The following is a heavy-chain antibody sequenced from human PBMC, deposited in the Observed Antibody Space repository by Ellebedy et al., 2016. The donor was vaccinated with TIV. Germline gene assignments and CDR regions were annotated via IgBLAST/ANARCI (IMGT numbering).Heavy chain of an antibody. CDR2: INHSGST. CDR1: GGSFSGYY. CDR3: ARHRIFGVVIPFDP. Sequence: SETLSLTXAVYGGSFSGYYWSWIRQPPGKGLEWIGEINHSGSTNYNPSLKSRVTISVDTSKNQFSLKLSSVTAADTAVYYCARHRIFGVVIPFDPWGQGTLVTVSS. V-gene: IGHV4-34*01. D-gene: IGHD3-3*01. J-gene: IGHJ5*02.